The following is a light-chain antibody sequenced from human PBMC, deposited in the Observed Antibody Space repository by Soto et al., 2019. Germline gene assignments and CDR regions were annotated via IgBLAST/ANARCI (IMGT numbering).Light chain of an antibody. J-gene: IGKJ1*01. CDR2: DVS. V-gene: IGKV1-5*01. Sequence: DIQMTQSPSTLSASIGDRVTITCRASQIISSWLAWYQQKPGKAPKLLTYDVSTLHSGVPSRFSGSGSGTEFALTISSLQPDDSATYYCQQYFSYYRTFGLGTKVDIK. CDR3: QQYFSYYRT. CDR1: QIISSW.